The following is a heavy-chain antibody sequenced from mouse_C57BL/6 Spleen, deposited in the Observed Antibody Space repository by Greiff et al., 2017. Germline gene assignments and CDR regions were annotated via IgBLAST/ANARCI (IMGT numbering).Heavy chain of an antibody. CDR1: GYTFTSYW. CDR3: ARGANWYYFDY. CDR2: IYPGNSAT. J-gene: IGHJ2*01. D-gene: IGHD4-1*01. V-gene: IGHV1-5*01. Sequence: EVQLQQSGTVLARPGASVKMSCKTSGYTFTSYWMHWVKQRPGQGLEWIGAIYPGNSATSYNQKFKGKAKLTAVTSASTAYMELSSLTTEDSAVXFCARGANWYYFDYWGQGTTLTVSS.